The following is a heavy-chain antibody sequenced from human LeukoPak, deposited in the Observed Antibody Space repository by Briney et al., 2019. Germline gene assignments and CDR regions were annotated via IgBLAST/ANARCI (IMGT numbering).Heavy chain of an antibody. CDR1: GGTFSSYA. Sequence: SVKVSCKASGGTFSSYAISWVRQAPGQGVEWLGGISPIFGTANYAQKFQGRVTITADESTSTAYMELSSLRSEDTAVYYCARYYDFWSGIENDYFDYWGQGTLVTVSS. CDR3: ARYYDFWSGIENDYFDY. CDR2: ISPIFGTA. V-gene: IGHV1-69*13. D-gene: IGHD3-3*01. J-gene: IGHJ4*02.